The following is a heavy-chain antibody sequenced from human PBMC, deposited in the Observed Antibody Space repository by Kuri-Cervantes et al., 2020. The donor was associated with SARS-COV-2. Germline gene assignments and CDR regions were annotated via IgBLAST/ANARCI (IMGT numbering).Heavy chain of an antibody. D-gene: IGHD3-10*01. CDR1: GFAFTNYG. Sequence: GGSLRLSCAASGFAFTNYGMHWVRQAPGKGLEWVAFIRYEGSDKYYGDSVKGRFTVSRDNSKNTLYLQMNSLKTEDTAVYYCAKTPGMVYYGSGSLDYWGQGTRGTGSS. V-gene: IGHV3-30*02. J-gene: IGHJ4*02. CDR2: IRYEGSDK. CDR3: AKTPGMVYYGSGSLDY.